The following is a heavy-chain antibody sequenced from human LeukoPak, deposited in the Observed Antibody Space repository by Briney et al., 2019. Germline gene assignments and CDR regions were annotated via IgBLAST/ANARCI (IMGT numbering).Heavy chain of an antibody. CDR2: INPNSGGT. CDR1: GYTFTGYY. Sequence: ASVKVSCKASGYTFTGYYMHWVRQAPGQGLEWMGWINPNSGGTNYAQKFQGRVTMTRDMSTSTVYMELSSLRSEDTAVYYCARDRRITIFAVVNDYWGQGTLVTVSS. J-gene: IGHJ4*02. CDR3: ARDRRITIFAVVNDY. D-gene: IGHD3-3*01. V-gene: IGHV1-2*02.